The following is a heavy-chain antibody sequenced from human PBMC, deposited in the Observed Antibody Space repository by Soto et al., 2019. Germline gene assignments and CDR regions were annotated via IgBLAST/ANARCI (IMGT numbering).Heavy chain of an antibody. V-gene: IGHV1-2*02. J-gene: IGHJ3*02. CDR2: INPNSGGT. CDR3: ARVVAGAGTEAFDI. CDR1: GYTFTGYY. Sequence: ASVKVSCKASGYTFTGYYKHWVRQAPGQGLEWMGWINPNSGGTNYAQKFQGRVTMTRDTSISTAYMELSRLRSDDTAVYYCARVVAGAGTEAFDIWGQGTMVTVSS. D-gene: IGHD6-19*01.